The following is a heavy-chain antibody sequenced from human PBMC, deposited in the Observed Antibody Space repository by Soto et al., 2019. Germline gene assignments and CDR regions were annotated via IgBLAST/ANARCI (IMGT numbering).Heavy chain of an antibody. Sequence: PVGSLRLSCVGSGFSFSSFAMHWVRQAPGRGLEWVAVISYDGSNKKYAESMKGRLTISRDNPKNTLYLQMDSLRTEDTAVYYCAKAEAGTGAVDYWGQRTLVTVSS. D-gene: IGHD6-13*01. J-gene: IGHJ4*02. CDR3: AKAEAGTGAVDY. CDR2: ISYDGSNK. V-gene: IGHV3-30-3*01. CDR1: GFSFSSFA.